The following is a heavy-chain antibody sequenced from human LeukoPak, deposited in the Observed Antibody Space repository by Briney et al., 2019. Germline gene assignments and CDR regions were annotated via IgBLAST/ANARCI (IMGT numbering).Heavy chain of an antibody. CDR2: IWYDGSNK. D-gene: IGHD6-25*01. V-gene: IGHV3-33*01. CDR1: GFTFRSMG. J-gene: IGHJ4*02. Sequence: PGGSLRLSCAASGFTFRSMGWHGSGRAQGKGLEWVAVIWYDGSNKYYADSVKGRFTISRDNSKNTLYLQMNSLRAEGTAIYYCARGSAGDWGQGTLVTVSS. CDR3: ARGSAGD.